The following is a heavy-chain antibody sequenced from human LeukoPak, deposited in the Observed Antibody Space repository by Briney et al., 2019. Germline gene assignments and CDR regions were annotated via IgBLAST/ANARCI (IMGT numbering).Heavy chain of an antibody. CDR1: GYSISSGYY. D-gene: IGHD3-22*01. J-gene: IGHJ4*02. Sequence: SETLSLTCTVSGYSISSGYYWSWIRQPPGKGLEWIGNIHDSRSTNYNPSLKSRVIISVDTSKNQLSLKLSSVTAADTAVYYCASTLKWLAFDYWGQGTLVTVSS. CDR2: IHDSRST. CDR3: ASTLKWLAFDY. V-gene: IGHV4-61*01.